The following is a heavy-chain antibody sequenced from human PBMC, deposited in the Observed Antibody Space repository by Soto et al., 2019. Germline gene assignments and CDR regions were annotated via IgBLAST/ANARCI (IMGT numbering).Heavy chain of an antibody. Sequence: QCLTFTISGVSVTNRIYYWDWILQSPGKWLEWIGSVYYRGISYSKSSVKSRVTISVDTSKNQFSLNLNSVTASDTAVYFCVSQRTTEQPLVDFEYW. D-gene: IGHD4-17*01. CDR2: VYYRGIS. V-gene: IGHV4-39*01. CDR3: VSQRTTEQPLVDFEY. J-gene: IGHJ4*01. CDR1: GVSVTNRIYY.